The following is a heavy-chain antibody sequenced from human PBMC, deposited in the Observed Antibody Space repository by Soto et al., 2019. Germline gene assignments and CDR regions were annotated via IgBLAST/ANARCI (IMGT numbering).Heavy chain of an antibody. J-gene: IGHJ6*02. V-gene: IGHV1-69*01. CDR1: GGTFSSYA. CDR3: ASTGTTSRLQLPTYYGMDV. CDR2: IIPIFGTA. Sequence: QVQLVQSGAEVKKPGSSVKVSCKASGGTFSSYAISWVRQAPGQGLEWMGGIIPIFGTANYAQKFQGRVTITADESTSTAYMELSSLRSEDTAVYYCASTGTTSRLQLPTYYGMDVWGQGTTVTVSS. D-gene: IGHD6-25*01.